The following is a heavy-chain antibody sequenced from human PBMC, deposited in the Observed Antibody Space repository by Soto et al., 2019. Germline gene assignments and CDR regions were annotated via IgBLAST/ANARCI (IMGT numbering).Heavy chain of an antibody. D-gene: IGHD5-12*01. CDR1: GFTFNIYA. J-gene: IGHJ4*02. Sequence: GGSLRLSCAASGFTFNIYAMSWVRQAPGKGLEWVSTISGSGGSTFYAGSVKGRFIISRDNSKNTLYLQMNSLRAEDTAVYYCAKGRGYSGYDPFDYWGQGALVTVSS. CDR3: AKGRGYSGYDPFDY. V-gene: IGHV3-23*01. CDR2: ISGSGGST.